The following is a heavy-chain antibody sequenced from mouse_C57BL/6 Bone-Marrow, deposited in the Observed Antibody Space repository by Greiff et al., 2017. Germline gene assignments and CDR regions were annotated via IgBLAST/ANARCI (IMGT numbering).Heavy chain of an antibody. CDR3: ALDGPCFDY. V-gene: IGHV14-2*01. Sequence: EVQLQQSGAELVKPGASVKMSCTASGFNFTSYYMHWVKQRPGQGLEWIGRIDPEGGDTKYTQKFQGKATITADTSSNTAYLQLSSLTSEDSAVYYGALDGPCFDYWGQGTTLTVSS. CDR2: IDPEGGDT. J-gene: IGHJ2*01. D-gene: IGHD2-3*01. CDR1: GFNFTSYY.